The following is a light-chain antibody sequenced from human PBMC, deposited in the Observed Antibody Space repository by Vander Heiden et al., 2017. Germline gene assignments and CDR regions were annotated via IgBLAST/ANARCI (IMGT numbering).Light chain of an antibody. CDR3: QQYEKLPLT. CDR1: QDITNY. J-gene: IGKJ4*01. CDR2: DAS. Sequence: DIQITQSPSFLSASVGDRVTLTCQASQDITNYLNWYQQKPGKAPKLLIYDASNLETGVPSRFSGGGSGTDFTLTSSSLQPEDIGTYFCQQYEKLPLTFGGGTKVE. V-gene: IGKV1-33*01.